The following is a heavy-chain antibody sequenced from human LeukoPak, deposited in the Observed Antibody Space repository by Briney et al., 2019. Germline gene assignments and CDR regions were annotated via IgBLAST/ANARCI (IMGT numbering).Heavy chain of an antibody. CDR1: GFTFSSYA. Sequence: PGGSLRLSCAASGFTFSSYAMSWVRQAPGKGLAWVSRITSDGSSTSYADSVKGRFTISRDNTKNTLYLQMKSLRAEDTAVYYCARAVRTYDSSGDYLDAFDIWGQGTMVTVSS. CDR2: ITSDGSST. CDR3: ARAVRTYDSSGDYLDAFDI. D-gene: IGHD3-22*01. J-gene: IGHJ3*02. V-gene: IGHV3-74*01.